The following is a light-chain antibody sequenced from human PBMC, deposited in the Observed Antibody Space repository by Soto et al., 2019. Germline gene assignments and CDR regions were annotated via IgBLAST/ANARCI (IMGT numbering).Light chain of an antibody. Sequence: DIQMTQSPSTLSAFVGDRVTITCRASESINSWLAWYQQKPGKAPNLLIYKASRLESGVPSRFSGGGSGAEFTLTINSLQADDFATYHCQQYKTFPWTFGQGTKV. V-gene: IGKV1-5*03. CDR2: KAS. J-gene: IGKJ1*01. CDR3: QQYKTFPWT. CDR1: ESINSW.